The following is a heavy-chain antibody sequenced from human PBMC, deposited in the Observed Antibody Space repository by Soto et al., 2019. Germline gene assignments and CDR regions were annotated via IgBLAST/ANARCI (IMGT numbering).Heavy chain of an antibody. CDR2: IIPIFPTP. V-gene: IGHV1-69*12. D-gene: IGHD4-4*01. J-gene: IGHJ6*02. CDR3: ARDRDRLQLGGNYYYIMDV. Sequence: QVQLVQSGAEVKKPGSSVTLSCKASGGTFRSSTISWVRQAPGQGLEWMGGIIPIFPTPDYAQKYQDRVTITADESASTAYMELSSLTSEDTAVYYCARDRDRLQLGGNYYYIMDVWGQGTTVTVSS. CDR1: GGTFRSST.